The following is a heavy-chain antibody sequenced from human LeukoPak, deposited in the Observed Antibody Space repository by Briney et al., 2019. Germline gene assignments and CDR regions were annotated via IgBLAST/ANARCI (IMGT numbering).Heavy chain of an antibody. CDR1: GFTFSSFA. Sequence: GGSLRLSCAASGFTFSSFAKTWVRQAPAKGLVWVSSITGGHYPTYNTDSVKGRFTISRDNSKNSLYLHMNSLRADDTAVYYCTKDPNGDYVGAFDPWGQGTLVTVSS. D-gene: IGHD4-17*01. J-gene: IGHJ5*02. CDR3: TKDPNGDYVGAFDP. V-gene: IGHV3-23*01. CDR2: ITGGHYPT.